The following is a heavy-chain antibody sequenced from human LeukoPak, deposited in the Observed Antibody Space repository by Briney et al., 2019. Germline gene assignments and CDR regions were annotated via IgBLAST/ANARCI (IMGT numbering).Heavy chain of an antibody. D-gene: IGHD2-2*01. J-gene: IGHJ3*02. CDR1: GYTFTSYY. CDR2: INPSGGST. Sequence: ASVKVSCKASGYTFTSYYMHWVRQAPGQGLEWMGIINPSGGSTSYAQKFQGRVTMTRDTSTSTVYMELSSLRSEDTAVYYCARAGDIVVVPAAIEAFDIWGHGTMVTVSS. CDR3: ARAGDIVVVPAAIEAFDI. V-gene: IGHV1-46*01.